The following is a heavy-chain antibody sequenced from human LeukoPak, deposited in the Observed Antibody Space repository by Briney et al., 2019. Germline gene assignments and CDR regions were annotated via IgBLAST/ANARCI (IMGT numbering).Heavy chain of an antibody. CDR3: GRDRILEVLTATHFDY. CDR2: IKPVGSEV. V-gene: IGHV3-7*04. D-gene: IGHD2-15*01. Sequence: GSLRLSCSASGFRFSSYLMSWVRQAPAKGLEFVADIKPVGSEVYYVDSVKGRFTISRDNAKSSLYLQMISLSPEDTAVYYCGRDRILEVLTATHFDYWGQGTLVTVSS. CDR1: GFRFSSYL. J-gene: IGHJ4*02.